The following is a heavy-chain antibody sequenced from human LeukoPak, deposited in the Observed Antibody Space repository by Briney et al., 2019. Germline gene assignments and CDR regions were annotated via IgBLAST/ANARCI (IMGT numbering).Heavy chain of an antibody. J-gene: IGHJ4*02. CDR3: AKAAAGDYFDY. V-gene: IGHV3-30*18. CDR1: GFTFSSYG. Sequence: GRSLRLSCAASGFTFSSYGMHWVRQAPGKGLEWVAVISYDGSNKYYVDSVKGRFTISRDNSKNTLYLQMNSLRAEDTAVYYCAKAAAGDYFDYWGQGTLVTVSS. CDR2: ISYDGSNK. D-gene: IGHD6-13*01.